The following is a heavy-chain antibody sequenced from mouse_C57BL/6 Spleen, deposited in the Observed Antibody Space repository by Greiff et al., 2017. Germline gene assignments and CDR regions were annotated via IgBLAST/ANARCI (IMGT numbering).Heavy chain of an antibody. V-gene: IGHV1-50*01. Sequence: QVQLQQPGAELVKPGASVKLSCKASGYTFTSYWMQWVKQRPGQGLEWIGEIDPSDSYTNYNQKFKGKATLTVDTSSSTAYMQLSSLTSEDSAVYYCARYPLYGSLAYWGQGTLVTVSA. CDR2: IDPSDSYT. J-gene: IGHJ3*01. CDR3: ARYPLYGSLAY. D-gene: IGHD1-1*01. CDR1: GYTFTSYW.